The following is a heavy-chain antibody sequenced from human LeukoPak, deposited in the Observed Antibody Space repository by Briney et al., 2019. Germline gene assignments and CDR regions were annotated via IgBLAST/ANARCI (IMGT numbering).Heavy chain of an antibody. CDR1: GGSISSYY. D-gene: IGHD3-16*02. J-gene: IGHJ6*03. CDR2: IYYSGST. V-gene: IGHV4-59*01. Sequence: SETLSLTCTVSGGSISSYYWSWIRQPPGKGLEWIGYIYYSGSTNYNPSLKSRVTISVDTSKNQFSLKLSSVTAADTAVYYCARDALPPYDYVWESYRRAYYYYMDVWGKGTTVTVSS. CDR3: ARDALPPYDYVWESYRRAYYYYMDV.